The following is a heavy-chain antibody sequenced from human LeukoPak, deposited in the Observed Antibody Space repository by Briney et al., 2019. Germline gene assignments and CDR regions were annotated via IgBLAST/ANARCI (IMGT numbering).Heavy chain of an antibody. CDR3: ARVYMEAPATGREAFDI. V-gene: IGHV3-48*01. D-gene: IGHD2-15*01. J-gene: IGHJ3*02. CDR1: GFTFSSYA. CDR2: IISSSSTI. Sequence: GGSLRLSCAASGFTFSSYAMSWVRQPPGKGLEWVSYIISSSSTIYYADSVKGRFTISRDNAKNSLYLQMNSLRAEDTGIYYCARVYMEAPATGREAFDIWGQGTMVTVSS.